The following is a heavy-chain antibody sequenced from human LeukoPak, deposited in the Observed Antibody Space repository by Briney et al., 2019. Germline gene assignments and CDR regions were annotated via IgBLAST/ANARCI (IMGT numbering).Heavy chain of an antibody. CDR1: GFPFSSYW. CDR2: IKQDGSDK. D-gene: IGHD1-1*01. J-gene: IGHJ4*02. CDR3: ARLTGTTGFDY. Sequence: PGGSLRLSCAASGFPFSSYWMSWVRQAPGKGLEWVANIKQDGSDKYNVDSVKGRFTISRDNAKNSLYLQLNSLRADGTAVYYCARLTGTTGFDYWGQGTLVTVSS. V-gene: IGHV3-7*01.